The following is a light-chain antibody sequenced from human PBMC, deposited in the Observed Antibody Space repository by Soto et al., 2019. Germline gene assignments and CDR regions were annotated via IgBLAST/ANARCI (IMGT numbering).Light chain of an antibody. J-gene: IGKJ1*01. CDR1: QSISGS. V-gene: IGKV1-5*03. Sequence: DIEMTQSPSTLSASVGDRVTITCRASQSISGSLAWYQQKPGKAPKLLIYEASNLKSGVPSRFSGSGSGTEYTITISRLQHDDAASYYCQQYNGFWTFGQGTRVEIK. CDR3: QQYNGFWT. CDR2: EAS.